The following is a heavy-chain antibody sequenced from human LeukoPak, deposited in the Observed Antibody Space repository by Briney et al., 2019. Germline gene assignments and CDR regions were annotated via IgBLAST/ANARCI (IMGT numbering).Heavy chain of an antibody. Sequence: PSETLSLTCTVSGGSISSYYWSWIRQPPGKGLEWIGHIYYTGTTNYNPSLKSRVTISVDRSKNHFSLKLKSVTNADTAVYYCARAGPWQIDPWGQGILVTVSS. J-gene: IGHJ5*02. CDR2: IYYTGTT. CDR1: GGSISSYY. CDR3: ARAGPWQIDP. D-gene: IGHD3-10*01. V-gene: IGHV4-59*01.